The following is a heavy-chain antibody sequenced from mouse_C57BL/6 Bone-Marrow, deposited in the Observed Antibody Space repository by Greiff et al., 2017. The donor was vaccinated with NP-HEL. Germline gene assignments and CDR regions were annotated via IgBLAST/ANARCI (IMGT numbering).Heavy chain of an antibody. J-gene: IGHJ4*01. CDR2: ISSGGSYT. CDR3: ARHSPYGSSFYYAMDY. D-gene: IGHD1-1*01. Sequence: EVQVVESGGDLVKPGGSLKLSCAASGFTFSSYGMSWVRQTPDKRLEWVATISSGGSYTYYPDSVKGRFTISRDNAKNTLYLQMSSLKSEDTAMYYCARHSPYGSSFYYAMDYWGQGTSVTVSS. CDR1: GFTFSSYG. V-gene: IGHV5-6*01.